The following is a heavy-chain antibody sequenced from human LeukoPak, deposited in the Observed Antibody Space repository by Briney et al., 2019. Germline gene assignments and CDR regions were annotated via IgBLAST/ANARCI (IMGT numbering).Heavy chain of an antibody. CDR2: IRSKAYGGTT. Sequence: PGGSLRLSCTASGFTFGDFAMSWVRQAPGKGLEWVGFIRSKAYGGTTEYAASVKGRFTISRDDSKSIAYLQMNGLKTEDTAVYYCTRDFFAGTQPYYYYGMDVWGQGTTVTVSS. J-gene: IGHJ6*02. D-gene: IGHD3-3*01. CDR1: GFTFGDFA. V-gene: IGHV3-49*04. CDR3: TRDFFAGTQPYYYYGMDV.